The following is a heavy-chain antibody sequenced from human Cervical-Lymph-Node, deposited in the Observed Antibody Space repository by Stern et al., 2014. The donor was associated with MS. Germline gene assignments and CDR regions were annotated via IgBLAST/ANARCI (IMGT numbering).Heavy chain of an antibody. J-gene: IGHJ5*01. Sequence: VQLVESGGGVVQPGRSLRLSCAASGFTFSSYGMHWVRQAPGKGLEWVAVLWYDASNKYYRDSVKGRFTISRDNSKNTLYLQMNSLRAEDTAVYYCARGLVWWELRGGHWFDSWGQGTLVTVSS. D-gene: IGHD1-26*01. CDR2: LWYDASNK. V-gene: IGHV3-33*01. CDR3: ARGLVWWELRGGHWFDS. CDR1: GFTFSSYG.